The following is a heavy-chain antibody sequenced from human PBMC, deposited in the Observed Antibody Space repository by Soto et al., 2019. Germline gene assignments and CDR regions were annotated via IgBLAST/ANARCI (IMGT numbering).Heavy chain of an antibody. CDR1: GFTFSSHP. Sequence: GGSLRLSCSASGFTFSSHPMHWVRQAPGRGLEYVSAISSNGVSTYYADSVTGRFTISRDNSKNTLYLQMSSLRAEDTAVYYCVKPGGPGNTPEDYYYYGLDVWGQGTTVTVSS. V-gene: IGHV3-64D*08. D-gene: IGHD1-7*01. CDR2: ISSNGVST. J-gene: IGHJ6*02. CDR3: VKPGGPGNTPEDYYYYGLDV.